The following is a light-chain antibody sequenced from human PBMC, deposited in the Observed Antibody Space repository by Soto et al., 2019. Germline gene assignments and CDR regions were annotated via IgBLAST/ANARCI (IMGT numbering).Light chain of an antibody. Sequence: DILLTQSPATLSLSPGERATLSCRASQSVGISLAWFQQKPGQAPRLLIYDASNRATGIPARFSGSGSGTDFTLTISSLEPEDFAVYYCQQRGSWPQLTFGGGTKVYIK. CDR3: QQRGSWPQLT. CDR1: QSVGIS. V-gene: IGKV3-11*01. J-gene: IGKJ4*02. CDR2: DAS.